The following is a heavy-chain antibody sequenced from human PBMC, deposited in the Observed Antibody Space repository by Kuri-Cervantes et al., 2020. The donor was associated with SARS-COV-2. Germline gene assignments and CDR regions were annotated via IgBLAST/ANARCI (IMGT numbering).Heavy chain of an antibody. D-gene: IGHD2-8*01. CDR2: ISYDGSNK. J-gene: IGHJ4*02. CDR3: AKDLIGHPLFDY. V-gene: IGHV3-30*01. Sequence: GGSLRLSCAASGFSFSSCAMHWVRLAPGKGLEGVAFISYDGSNKYYADSVKGRFTISRDNSKNTLYLQMNSLRAKDTAVYYCAKDLIGHPLFDYWGQGTLVTVSS. CDR1: GFSFSSCA.